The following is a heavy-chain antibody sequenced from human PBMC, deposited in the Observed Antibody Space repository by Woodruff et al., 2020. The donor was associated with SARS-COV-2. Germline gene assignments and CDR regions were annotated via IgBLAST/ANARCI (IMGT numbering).Heavy chain of an antibody. CDR3: ARIRKHAIPLIVVIHYYYYMDV. Sequence: KSRVTISVDTSKNQFSLKLSSVTAADTAVYYCARIRKHAIPLIVVIHYYYYMDVWGKGTTVTVSS. D-gene: IGHD3-22*01. J-gene: IGHJ6*03. V-gene: IGHV4-34*01.